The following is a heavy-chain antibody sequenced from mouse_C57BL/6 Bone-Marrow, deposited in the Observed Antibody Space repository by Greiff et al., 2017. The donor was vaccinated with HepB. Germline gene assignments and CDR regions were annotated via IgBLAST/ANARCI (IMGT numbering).Heavy chain of an antibody. Sequence: QVQLQQSGAELAKPGASVKLSCKASGYTFTSYWMHWVKQRPGRGLEWIGRIDPNSGGTKYNEKFKSKATLTVDKPSSTAYMQLSSLTSEDSAVYYCATLVTTVVATNYWGQGTTLTVSS. CDR3: ATLVTTVVATNY. CDR1: GYTFTSYW. V-gene: IGHV1-72*01. D-gene: IGHD1-1*01. J-gene: IGHJ2*01. CDR2: IDPNSGGT.